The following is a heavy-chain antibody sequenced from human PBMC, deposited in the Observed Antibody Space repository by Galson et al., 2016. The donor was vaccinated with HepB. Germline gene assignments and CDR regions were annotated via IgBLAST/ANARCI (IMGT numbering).Heavy chain of an antibody. CDR1: GFTFSDYW. Sequence: SLRLSCAASGFTFSDYWVAWVRQTPGEGLEWVANIKQDGSEKYYVDSVKGRFTISRDNAKNSLNLQMNSLRPEDTAVYYCSSAAYHYGSNGYYFAYWGQGTLVTVSS. D-gene: IGHD3-22*01. J-gene: IGHJ4*02. V-gene: IGHV3-7*05. CDR2: IKQDGSEK. CDR3: SSAAYHYGSNGYYFAY.